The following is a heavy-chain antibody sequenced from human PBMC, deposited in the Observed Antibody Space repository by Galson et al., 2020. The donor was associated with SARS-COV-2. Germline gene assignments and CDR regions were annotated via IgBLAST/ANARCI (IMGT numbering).Heavy chain of an antibody. CDR2: TYFSENP. V-gene: IGHV4-31*03. J-gene: IGHJ4*02. Sequence: SETLSLTCSVSGYSISSGGFFWSWIRQPPGKGLQWIGYTYFSENPFYSPSLRGRVTISVHPSKNQFSLRSLAVTAADTAGYDCSRADYYSSGDDIDYFDYWGPGTPVTVSS. D-gene: IGHD1-26*01. CDR1: GYSISSGGFF. CDR3: SRADYYSSGDDIDYFDY.